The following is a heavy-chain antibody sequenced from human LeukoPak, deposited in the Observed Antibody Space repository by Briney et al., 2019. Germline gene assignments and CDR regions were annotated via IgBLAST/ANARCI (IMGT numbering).Heavy chain of an antibody. D-gene: IGHD3-3*01. Sequence: SETLSLTCTASGGSIGTFYWSWIRRPPGKGLEWIGYIYYTGSTNYNPSLKSRVTISVDTSKNQVSLRLTSVTAADTAVYYCVREQRSYDFSSSFYVAHGMDVWGQGTTVIVSS. V-gene: IGHV4-59*01. CDR3: VREQRSYDFSSSFYVAHGMDV. CDR2: IYYTGST. J-gene: IGHJ6*02. CDR1: GGSIGTFY.